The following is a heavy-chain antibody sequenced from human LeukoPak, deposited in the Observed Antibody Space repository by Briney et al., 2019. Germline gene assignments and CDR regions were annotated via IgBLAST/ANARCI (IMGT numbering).Heavy chain of an antibody. D-gene: IGHD3-9*01. CDR2: ISYDGSNK. CDR1: GFTFSSYG. J-gene: IGHJ4*02. CDR3: AKGELRYFDWLNY. V-gene: IGHV3-30*18. Sequence: GGSLRLSCAASGFTFSSYGMHWVRQAAGKGLEWVAVISYDGSNKYYADSVKGRFTISRDNSKNTLYLQMNSLRAEDTAVYYCAKGELRYFDWLNYWGQGTLVTVSS.